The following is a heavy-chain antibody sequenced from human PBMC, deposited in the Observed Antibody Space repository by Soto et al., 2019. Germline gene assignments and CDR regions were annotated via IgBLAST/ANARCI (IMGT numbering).Heavy chain of an antibody. CDR3: ARFNWYFDL. CDR2: IYYSGST. J-gene: IGHJ2*01. CDR1: GGSISSYY. Sequence: QVQLQESGPGLVKPSETLSLTCTVSGGSISSYYWSWIRQPPGKGLEWIGYIYYSGSTNYNPSLKSQVAISVNTSRNQFSLKLSSVTAADTAVYYCARFNWYFDLWGRGTLVTVSS. V-gene: IGHV4-59*08.